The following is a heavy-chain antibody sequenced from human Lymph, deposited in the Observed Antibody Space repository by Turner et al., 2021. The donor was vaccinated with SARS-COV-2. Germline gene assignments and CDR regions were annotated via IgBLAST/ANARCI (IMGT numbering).Heavy chain of an antibody. CDR3: AKARDGYNFFTIDY. J-gene: IGHJ4*02. CDR2: ISNDGSNK. D-gene: IGHD5-12*01. CDR1: GFTFSSYG. Sequence: QVPLVESGGGVVQPGRSLILSCAASGFTFSSYGMHWVRQAPGKGLEWVAVISNDGSNKYYADSVKGRFTISRDNSKNTLYLQMNSLRAEDTAVYYCAKARDGYNFFTIDYWGQGTLVTVSS. V-gene: IGHV3-30*18.